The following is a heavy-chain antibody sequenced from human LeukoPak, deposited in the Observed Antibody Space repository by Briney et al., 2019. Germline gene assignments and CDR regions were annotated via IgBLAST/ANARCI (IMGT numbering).Heavy chain of an antibody. D-gene: IGHD1-26*01. CDR2: IVGNTAAT. J-gene: IGHJ4*02. CDR1: GFTFDNYA. Sequence: PGGSLRLSCAASGFTFDNYAMHWVRQPPGKGLEWVSGIVGNTAATAYADSMRGRFTISRDNAKNSLYLQMNSLRVEDTAFYFCAIRKLGTYYFDYWGQGTLVTVSS. V-gene: IGHV3-9*01. CDR3: AIRKLGTYYFDY.